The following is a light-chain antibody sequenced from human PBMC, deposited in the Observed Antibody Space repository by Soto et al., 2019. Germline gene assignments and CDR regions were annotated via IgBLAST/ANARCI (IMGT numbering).Light chain of an antibody. J-gene: IGKJ4*01. Sequence: EIVLTQSPATLSLSPGEGAALSCRASQTISTYLAWYQQKPGQPPRLLIYDASNRATGIPTRFSGSGSGTDFTLINSNLESEDSAVYYCQQRAYWPLIFGGGTKVEI. CDR2: DAS. V-gene: IGKV3-11*01. CDR1: QTISTY. CDR3: QQRAYWPLI.